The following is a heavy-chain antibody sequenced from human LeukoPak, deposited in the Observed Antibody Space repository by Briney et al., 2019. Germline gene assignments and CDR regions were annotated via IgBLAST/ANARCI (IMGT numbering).Heavy chain of an antibody. CDR3: ARHSGRAVSQSSFDY. CDR1: GGSISNYY. Sequence: PSETLSLTCTVSGGSISNYYWSWIRQPPAKGLEWIGHIYYSGSTNYNPSLKSRVTMAVDTSKNQFSLKVSSMTAADTAIYYCARHSGRAVSQSSFDYWGQGTLVTVSS. D-gene: IGHD2-15*01. CDR2: IYYSGST. V-gene: IGHV4-59*01. J-gene: IGHJ4*02.